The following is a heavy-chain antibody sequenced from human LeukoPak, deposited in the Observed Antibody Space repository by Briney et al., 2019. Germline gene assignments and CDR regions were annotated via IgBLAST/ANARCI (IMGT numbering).Heavy chain of an antibody. CDR1: GYTFTSYG. J-gene: IGHJ4*02. CDR3: ARDDSSGHDPVPFDY. D-gene: IGHD3-22*01. Sequence: GASVKVSCKASGYTFTSYGISWVRQAPGQGLEWMGWISAYNGNTNYGQKLQGRVTMTTDTSTSTAYMELRSLRSDDTAVYYCARDDSSGHDPVPFDYWGQGTLVTVSS. CDR2: ISAYNGNT. V-gene: IGHV1-18*01.